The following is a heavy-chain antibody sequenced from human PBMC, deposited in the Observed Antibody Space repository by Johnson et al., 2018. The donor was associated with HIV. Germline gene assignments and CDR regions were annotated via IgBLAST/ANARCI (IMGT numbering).Heavy chain of an antibody. CDR3: ARGWTVGTFDNAFDI. V-gene: IGHV3-15*01. Sequence: VQLVESGGGVVQPGRSLRLSCAASGFTFSSYAMHWVRQAPGKGLEWVGRINSKTDGGTTDYAAPVQGRFTISRDDSKNTLYLQMNSLSAEDTAVYYCARGWTVGTFDNAFDIWGQGTMVTVSS. CDR2: INSKTDGGTT. CDR1: GFTFSSYA. D-gene: IGHD4-23*01. J-gene: IGHJ3*02.